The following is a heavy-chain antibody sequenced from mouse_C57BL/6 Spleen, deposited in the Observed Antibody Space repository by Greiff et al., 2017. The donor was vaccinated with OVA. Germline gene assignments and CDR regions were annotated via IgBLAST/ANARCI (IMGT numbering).Heavy chain of an antibody. V-gene: IGHV1-22*01. D-gene: IGHD2-5*01. J-gene: IGHJ3*01. Sequence: VQLKQSGPELVKPGASVKMSCKASGYTFTDYNMHWVKQSHGKSLEWIGYINPNNGGTSYNQKFKGKATLTVNKSSSTAYMELRSLTSEDSAVYYCARKGYYSNSWFAYWGQGTLVTVSA. CDR3: ARKGYYSNSWFAY. CDR1: GYTFTDYN. CDR2: INPNNGGT.